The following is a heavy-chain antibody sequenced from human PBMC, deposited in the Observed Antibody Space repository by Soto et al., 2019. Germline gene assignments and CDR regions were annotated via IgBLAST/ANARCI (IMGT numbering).Heavy chain of an antibody. D-gene: IGHD6-6*01. CDR1: VFTFSSYA. CDR2: ISGSGGST. J-gene: IGHJ6*02. CDR3: AKRRRDESSSSFRGFYYYGLDV. V-gene: IGHV3-23*01. Sequence: GGSLRLSCAASVFTFSSYAMSWFRQAPGKGLEWVSAISGSGGSTYYADFVNCRFTISRDXSNNTRYLQMNSLRAADTAVYYCAKRRRDESSSSFRGFYYYGLDVWAQGTTVTVSS.